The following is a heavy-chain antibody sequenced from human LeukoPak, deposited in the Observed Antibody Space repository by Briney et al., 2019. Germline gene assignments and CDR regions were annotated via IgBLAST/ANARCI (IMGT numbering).Heavy chain of an antibody. J-gene: IGHJ4*02. CDR3: ARDTIQWLANPFADY. CDR1: GFTFSSYS. CDR2: ISSSSSYI. Sequence: GGSLRLSCAASGFTFSSYSLTWVRQAPGKGLEWVSSISSSSSYIYYADSVKGRFTISRDNAKNSLYLQMNSLRAEDTAVYYCARDTIQWLANPFADYWGQGTLVTVSS. V-gene: IGHV3-21*01. D-gene: IGHD6-19*01.